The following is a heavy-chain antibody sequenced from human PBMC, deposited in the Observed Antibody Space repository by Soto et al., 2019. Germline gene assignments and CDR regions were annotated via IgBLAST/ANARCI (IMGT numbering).Heavy chain of an antibody. V-gene: IGHV1-46*01. CDR2: INSSGGHT. Sequence: QMQLVQSGAEVKKPGASVKVSCKASGYTFTRHDIHWVRQAPGQGLEWMGIINSSGGHTYYAKPYQGRVALISNTSTTTVYMALSSLRSADTAVYYCARDLLAAGSDALDIWGQGTMVTVSS. CDR1: GYTFTRHD. CDR3: ARDLLAAGSDALDI. D-gene: IGHD6-13*01. J-gene: IGHJ3*02.